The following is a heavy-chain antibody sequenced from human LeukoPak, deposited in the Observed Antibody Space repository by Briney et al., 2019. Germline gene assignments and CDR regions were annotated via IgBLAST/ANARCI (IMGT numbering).Heavy chain of an antibody. D-gene: IGHD3-10*01. J-gene: IGHJ3*01. V-gene: IGHV1-18*01. CDR1: GYTFIDYG. CDR2: ISTHNGDT. CDR3: ARDLYLWFGQSYDAFDV. Sequence: ASVKVSCKSSGYTFIDYGISWVRQAPGQGLEWMGWISTHNGDTTYAQSLQGRVNMTMDTSTKTVCMELGSLRSDDTALYYCARDLYLWFGQSYDAFDVWGQGTMVTVSS.